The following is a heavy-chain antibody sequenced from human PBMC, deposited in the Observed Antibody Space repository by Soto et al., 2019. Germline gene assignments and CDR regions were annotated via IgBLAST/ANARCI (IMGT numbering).Heavy chain of an antibody. J-gene: IGHJ6*01. D-gene: IGHD3-3*01. CDR3: ARPIRQYDSWSNKYYYYGLQV. V-gene: IGHV5-10-1*01. Sequence: ESLKISCKGSVYSFAGYWITCVRQKPGKCLEWMGRIDPSDSQTYYSPSFRGHVTISVTKSITTVFLQWSSLRASDTAMYYCARPIRQYDSWSNKYYYYGLQVLGQGTTVIVS. CDR2: IDPSDSQT. CDR1: VYSFAGYW.